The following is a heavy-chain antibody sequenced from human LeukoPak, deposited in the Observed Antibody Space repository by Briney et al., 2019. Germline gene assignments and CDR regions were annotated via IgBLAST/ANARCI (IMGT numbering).Heavy chain of an antibody. V-gene: IGHV4-39*07. J-gene: IGHJ6*03. D-gene: IGHD6-19*01. CDR2: INHSGST. CDR3: ARVRQWLSYMDV. Sequence: SETLSLTCTVSGGSISTSNYYWGWIRQPPGKGLEWIGEINHSGSTNYNPSLKSRVTISVDTSKNQFSLKLSSVTAADTAVYYCARVRQWLSYMDVWGKGTTVTVSS. CDR1: GGSISTSNYY.